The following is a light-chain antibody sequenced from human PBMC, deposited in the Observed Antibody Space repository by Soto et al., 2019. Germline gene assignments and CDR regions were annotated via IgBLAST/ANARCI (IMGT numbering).Light chain of an antibody. CDR1: SGDVGGYNY. Sequence: QSVLTQPASVSGSPGQSITISCTGTSGDVGGYNYVSWYQQHPGKAPKLMIYDVSNRPSEVSNRFSGSKSGNTASLTISGLQAEDEADYYCSSYTSSSTYVFGTGTKVTVL. CDR3: SSYTSSSTYV. J-gene: IGLJ1*01. CDR2: DVS. V-gene: IGLV2-14*01.